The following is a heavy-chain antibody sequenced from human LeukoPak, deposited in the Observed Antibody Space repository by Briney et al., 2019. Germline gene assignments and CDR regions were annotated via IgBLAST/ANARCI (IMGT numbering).Heavy chain of an antibody. V-gene: IGHV1-69*13. CDR3: ARDYGDGIDY. Sequence: SVKVSCKASGYTFTSYGISWVRQAPGQGLEWMGGIIPIFGTANYAQKFQGRVTITADESTSTAYMELSSLRSEDTAVYYCARDYGDGIDYWGQGTLVTVSS. CDR2: IIPIFGTA. CDR1: GYTFTSYG. D-gene: IGHD4-17*01. J-gene: IGHJ4*02.